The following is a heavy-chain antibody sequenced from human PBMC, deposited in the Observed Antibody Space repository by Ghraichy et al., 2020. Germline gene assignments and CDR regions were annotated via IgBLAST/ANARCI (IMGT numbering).Heavy chain of an antibody. Sequence: SATLSLTCAVYGGSFSGYYWSWIRQPPGKGLEWIGEINHSGSTNYNPSLKSRVTISVDTSKNQFSLKLSSVTAADTAVYYCARGGYDILTGYYGYYYYGMDVWGQGTTVTVSS. CDR2: INHSGST. D-gene: IGHD3-9*01. CDR1: GGSFSGYY. V-gene: IGHV4-34*01. CDR3: ARGGYDILTGYYGYYYYGMDV. J-gene: IGHJ6*02.